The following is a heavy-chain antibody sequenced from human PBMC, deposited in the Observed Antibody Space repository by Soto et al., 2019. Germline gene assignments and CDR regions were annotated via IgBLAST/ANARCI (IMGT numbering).Heavy chain of an antibody. J-gene: IGHJ4*02. D-gene: IGHD1-1*01. Sequence: GGSLRLSCAASGFTFSSHWMSWVRQAPGKGLEWVANIKEDGSDKYYVDSVKGRFTISRDNARSSLYLQMDSLRAGDTAVYYCARDGPEPTATREFDIWGQGTLVTVSS. CDR3: ARDGPEPTATREFDI. CDR1: GFTFSSHW. CDR2: IKEDGSDK. V-gene: IGHV3-7*03.